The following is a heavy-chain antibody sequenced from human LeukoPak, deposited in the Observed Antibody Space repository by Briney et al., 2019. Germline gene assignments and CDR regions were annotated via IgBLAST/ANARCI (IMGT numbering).Heavy chain of an antibody. CDR2: ISWDGGSA. V-gene: IGHV3-43*01. CDR3: AKDLSTSGWILDY. J-gene: IGHJ4*02. Sequence: QPGGSLRLSCAASGFTFDDYTMHWVRQAPGKGLEWVSVISWDGGSAYYTDSVKGRFTISRDNSKNSLYLQMNSLTTEDTALYYCAKDLSTSGWILDYWGQGTLVTVSS. CDR1: GFTFDDYT. D-gene: IGHD6-19*01.